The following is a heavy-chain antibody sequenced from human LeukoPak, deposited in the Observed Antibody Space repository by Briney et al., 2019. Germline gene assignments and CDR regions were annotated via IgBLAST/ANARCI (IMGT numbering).Heavy chain of an antibody. CDR2: IYYDGNNK. CDR1: GFTFSTSG. V-gene: IGHV3-33*01. Sequence: PGGSLRLSCAASGFTFSTSGMHWVRQAPGKVLEWVAIIYYDGNNKYYADSVKGRFTISRDNPKNTLYLQMNSLRVEDTAVYYCARDLRKNSYFDYWGQGTLVTVSS. CDR3: ARDLRKNSYFDY. D-gene: IGHD1-7*01. J-gene: IGHJ4*02.